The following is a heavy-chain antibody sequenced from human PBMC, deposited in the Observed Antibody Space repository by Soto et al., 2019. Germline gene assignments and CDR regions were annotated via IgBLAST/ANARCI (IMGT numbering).Heavy chain of an antibody. V-gene: IGHV3-21*06. Sequence: EVHLVESGGGLVKPGGSLRLSCAVSGFTFSSCTMNWVRQAPGKGLEWVSSISPSSGHIYYADSVKGRFTISRDNAKNSLFLQMNSLRGEDTAVSYCSGCRGGACHKNYGMDVWGQGTTVTVSS. D-gene: IGHD2-21*02. J-gene: IGHJ6*02. CDR2: ISPSSGHI. CDR1: GFTFSSCT. CDR3: SGCRGGACHKNYGMDV.